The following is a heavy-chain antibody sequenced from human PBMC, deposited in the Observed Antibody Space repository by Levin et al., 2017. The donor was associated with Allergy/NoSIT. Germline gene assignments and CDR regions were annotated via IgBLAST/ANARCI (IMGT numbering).Heavy chain of an antibody. CDR2: IYYSGST. D-gene: IGHD6-13*01. Sequence: SQTLSLTCTVSGGSISSSYWSWIRQPPGKGLEWIGYIYYSGSTNYNPSLKSRVTISVDTSKNQFSLKLSSVTAADTAVYYCARGGKQLVSKYYYYGMDVWGQGTTVTVSS. J-gene: IGHJ6*02. CDR3: ARGGKQLVSKYYYYGMDV. V-gene: IGHV4-59*08. CDR1: GGSISSSY.